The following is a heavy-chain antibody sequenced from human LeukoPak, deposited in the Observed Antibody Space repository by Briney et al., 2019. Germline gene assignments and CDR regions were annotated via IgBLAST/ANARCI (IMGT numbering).Heavy chain of an antibody. CDR3: ARANWDYFHGNGYYHDS. Sequence: SWIRQPPGKGLEWIGYIYYSGIPYFNASLKSRVTISVDTSENQFSLKLRSVTAADTAVYYCARANWDYFHGNGYYHDSWGQGTLVTVSS. D-gene: IGHD3-22*01. V-gene: IGHV4-30-4*08. J-gene: IGHJ4*02. CDR2: IYYSGIP.